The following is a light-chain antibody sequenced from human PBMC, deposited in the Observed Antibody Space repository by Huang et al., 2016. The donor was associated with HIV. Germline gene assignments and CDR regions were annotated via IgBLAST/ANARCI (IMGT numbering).Light chain of an antibody. J-gene: IGKJ4*01. CDR2: RAS. CDR3: QQYYASPLT. V-gene: IGKV4-1*01. Sequence: DILMTQSPDSLAVSLGERATINCKSSQNILYSSNNKNYLAWYQQKPGQPPKLLNHRASTRESGVPDRFSGGGSGTDFTLTISSLQAEYVAVYYCQQYYASPLTFGGGTRVESK. CDR1: QNILYSSNNKNY.